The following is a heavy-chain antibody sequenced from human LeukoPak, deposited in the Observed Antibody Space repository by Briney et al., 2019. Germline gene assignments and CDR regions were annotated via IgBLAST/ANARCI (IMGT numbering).Heavy chain of an antibody. CDR3: ARLDSGSTGPFDI. D-gene: IGHD1-26*01. CDR1: GFTFSSYW. Sequence: GGSLRLSCAASGFTFSSYWMSWVRQAPGKGLEWVANIKQDGSEKYYVDSVKGRFTISRDNAKNSLYLQMNSLRAEDTAVYYCARLDSGSTGPFDIWGQGTMVTVSS. J-gene: IGHJ3*02. V-gene: IGHV3-7*01. CDR2: IKQDGSEK.